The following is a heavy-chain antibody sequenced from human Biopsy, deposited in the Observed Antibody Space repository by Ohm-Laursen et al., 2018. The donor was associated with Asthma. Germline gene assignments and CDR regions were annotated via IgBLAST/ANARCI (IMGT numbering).Heavy chain of an antibody. D-gene: IGHD3-22*01. CDR3: ARSYDTDSYPVLVLDY. Sequence: SVKVSCKASGGSFSNFAFSWVRQAPGHGLEWMGTILTKFDITSYAEKFQGRVTITADKSTSTAHMELSRLRSEDTAVYYCARSYDTDSYPVLVLDYWGQGTLVTVSS. CDR1: GGSFSNFA. CDR2: ILTKFDIT. J-gene: IGHJ4*02. V-gene: IGHV1-69*04.